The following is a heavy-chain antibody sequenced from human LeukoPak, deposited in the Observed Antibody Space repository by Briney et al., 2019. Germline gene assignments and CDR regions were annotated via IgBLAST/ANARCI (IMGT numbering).Heavy chain of an antibody. Sequence: GESLNISCKGSGYSFTSYLIGWVRQMPGKGLEWMGFIYPDDSHTRYSPSFEGQVTISADKSINTAYLQWSRLRASDTATYYCARHRTTGYSVSAFDMWGQGTLVTVSS. CDR3: ARHRTTGYSVSAFDM. V-gene: IGHV5-51*01. D-gene: IGHD5/OR15-5a*01. CDR2: IYPDDSHT. CDR1: GYSFTSYL. J-gene: IGHJ3*02.